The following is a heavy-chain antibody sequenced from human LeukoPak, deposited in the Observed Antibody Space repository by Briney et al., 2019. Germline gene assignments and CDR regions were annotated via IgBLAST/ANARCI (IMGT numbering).Heavy chain of an antibody. CDR2: IYYSGST. J-gene: IGHJ4*02. D-gene: IGHD3-10*01. CDR1: GGSISSSSYY. Sequence: SETLSLTCTVSGGSISSSSYYWGWIRQPPGKGLEWIGNIYYSGSTYYNPSLKSRVTISVDTSKNQFSLKLSSVTAAVTAVYYCARDSAQGPIDYWGQGTLVTVSS. CDR3: ARDSAQGPIDY. V-gene: IGHV4-39*07.